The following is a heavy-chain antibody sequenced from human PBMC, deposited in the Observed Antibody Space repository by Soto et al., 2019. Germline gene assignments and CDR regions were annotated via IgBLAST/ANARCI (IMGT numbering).Heavy chain of an antibody. V-gene: IGHV1-18*01. CDR1: GYTFTSYG. CDR3: ARDLAPDYYDSSGRYYFDY. Sequence: ASVKVSCKASGYTFTSYGISWVRQAPGQGLEWMGWISAYNGNTNYAQKLQGRVTMTTDTSTSTAYMELRSLRSDDTAVYYCARDLAPDYYDSSGRYYFDYWGQGTLVTVSS. CDR2: ISAYNGNT. J-gene: IGHJ4*02. D-gene: IGHD3-22*01.